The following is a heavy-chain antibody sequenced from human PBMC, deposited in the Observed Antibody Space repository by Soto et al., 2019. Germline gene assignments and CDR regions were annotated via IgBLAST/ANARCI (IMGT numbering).Heavy chain of an antibody. V-gene: IGHV3-33*01. CDR2: IWYDGSNK. J-gene: IGHJ6*02. CDR3: ARDTDVLRFLEWSDYGMDV. CDR1: GFTFSSYG. Sequence: GGSLRLSCAASGFTFSSYGMHWVRQAPGKGLEWVAVIWYDGSNKYYADSVKGRFTISRDNSKNTLYLQMNSLRAEDTAVYYCARDTDVLRFLEWSDYGMDVWGQGTTVTVSS. D-gene: IGHD3-3*01.